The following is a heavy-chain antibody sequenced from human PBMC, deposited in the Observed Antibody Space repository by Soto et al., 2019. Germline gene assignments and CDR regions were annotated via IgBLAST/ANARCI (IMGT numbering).Heavy chain of an antibody. CDR3: ARLMRIASHPKDFDY. Sequence: QVQLVQPGAEVTKPGASVKVSCKASGYTFSKFPVTWVRQAPGQGLEWMGWISTYSGNTTYAQQFQGRFTMTADTSTSTAYMELRSLRSADTAVYFCARLMRIASHPKDFDYWGQGTLVTVSS. D-gene: IGHD6-13*01. V-gene: IGHV1-18*01. J-gene: IGHJ4*02. CDR2: ISTYSGNT. CDR1: GYTFSKFP.